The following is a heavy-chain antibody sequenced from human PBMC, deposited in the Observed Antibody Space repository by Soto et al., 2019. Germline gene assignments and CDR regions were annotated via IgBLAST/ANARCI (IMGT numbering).Heavy chain of an antibody. CDR1: DGSISNFY. CDR3: ARAPMVLTRSYFDS. J-gene: IGHJ4*01. V-gene: IGHV4-59*01. CDR2: ISSSGNT. Sequence: PSETLSVTCTVSDGSISNFYWSWIRQPPGKGLEWIGYISSSGNTNYNPSLKSRVSISVDTSKNQFSLNLTSVTAADTAVYYCARAPMVLTRSYFDSWGHGTPVTVSS. D-gene: IGHD3-22*01.